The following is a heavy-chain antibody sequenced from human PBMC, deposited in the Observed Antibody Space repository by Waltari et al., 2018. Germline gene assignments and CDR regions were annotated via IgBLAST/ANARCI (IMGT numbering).Heavy chain of an antibody. CDR2: ISCDSVHI. CDR1: GFTFNNYG. J-gene: IGHJ4*02. D-gene: IGHD1-1*01. CDR3: VKGAVTGTTWYYFDY. Sequence: EVQLVESGGGLVQPGRSLRLSCATSGFTFNNYGMHWVRKAPGKWLEWVAGISCDSVHIGYADSLKGRFSISRDNAESSLFLQMNSVRPEDMALYYCVKGAVTGTTWYYFDYWGQGTLVTVSS. V-gene: IGHV3-9*03.